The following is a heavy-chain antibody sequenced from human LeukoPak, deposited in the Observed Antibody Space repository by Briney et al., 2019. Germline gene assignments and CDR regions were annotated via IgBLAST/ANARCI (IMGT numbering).Heavy chain of an antibody. CDR2: ISSSSSYI. J-gene: IGHJ5*02. CDR3: VRQERYCSSISCLDP. V-gene: IGHV3-21*01. D-gene: IGHD2-2*01. Sequence: KSGGSLRLSCAASGFTFSSYSMNWVRQAPGKGPECVSSISSSSSYIYYADSVKGRFTISRDNAKNSLFLQMNSLRAEDTAIYYCVRQERYCSSISCLDPWGQGTLVTVSS. CDR1: GFTFSSYS.